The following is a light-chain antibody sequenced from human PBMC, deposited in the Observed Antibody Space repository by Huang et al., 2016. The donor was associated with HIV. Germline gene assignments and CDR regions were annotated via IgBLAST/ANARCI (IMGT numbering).Light chain of an antibody. V-gene: IGKV1-8*01. CDR1: QDINNF. J-gene: IGKJ3*01. CDR3: QQYDIHPLT. Sequence: IRMTQSPSSLSASTGDRVTINCRANQDINNFIAWYQQRPGSVPKRLIYAASTLQSGVPSRFSGNGSGTDFTLTIGCLHSEDVATYYCQQYDIHPLTFGPGTRVDIK. CDR2: AAS.